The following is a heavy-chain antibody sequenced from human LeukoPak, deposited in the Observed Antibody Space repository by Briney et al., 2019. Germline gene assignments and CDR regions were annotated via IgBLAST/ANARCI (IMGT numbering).Heavy chain of an antibody. CDR1: GGSISGYY. Sequence: KPSETLSLTCTVSGGSISGYYWSWIRQPPGKGLEWIGYVYYSGTTKYNPSLKSRLTISVDMSKDQFSLRLTSVTDADTAVYYCARVTPNGYSDYWGQGTLVTVSS. D-gene: IGHD2-21*01. CDR3: ARVTPNGYSDY. CDR2: VYYSGTT. J-gene: IGHJ4*02. V-gene: IGHV4-59*12.